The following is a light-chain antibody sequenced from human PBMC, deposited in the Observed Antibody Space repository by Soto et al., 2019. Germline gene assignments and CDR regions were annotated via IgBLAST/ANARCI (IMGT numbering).Light chain of an antibody. CDR2: EVS. CDR3: MQTLQLPLT. J-gene: IGKJ4*01. CDR1: QSLLDSNGKTF. V-gene: IGKV2D-29*01. Sequence: EIVMAQTPLSLAVIPGQPASISCRSSQSLLDSNGKTFLYWYMKKPGQAPQLLFYEVSNRFAGVAGWFSGSGSETDFTLNISRVEAEDFALYYCMQTLQLPLTFGGGTRVEMK.